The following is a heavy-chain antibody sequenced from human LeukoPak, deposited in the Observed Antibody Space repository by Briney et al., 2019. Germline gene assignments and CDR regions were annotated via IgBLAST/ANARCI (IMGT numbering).Heavy chain of an antibody. CDR1: GGSISSYH. Sequence: SETLSLTCTVSGGSISSYHWSWIRQPAGKGLEWIGRLYTSGGTNYNPSLKSRVSMSVDTSKSQFFLELNSVTAADTAVYYCARSGSYANDAFHIWGQGTMVTVSS. CDR2: LYTSGGT. V-gene: IGHV4-4*07. D-gene: IGHD1-26*01. J-gene: IGHJ3*02. CDR3: ARSGSYANDAFHI.